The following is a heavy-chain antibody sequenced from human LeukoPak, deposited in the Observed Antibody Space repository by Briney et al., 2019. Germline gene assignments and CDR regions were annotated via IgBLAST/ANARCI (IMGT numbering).Heavy chain of an antibody. D-gene: IGHD6-13*01. CDR3: AKSFRRPRQQFSFDY. V-gene: IGHV3-23*01. CDR2: ISASGGGA. Sequence: GGSLRLSCAASGFTFSSYGMSWVRQAPGKGLEWVSSISASGGGAYYADSVKGRFTISRDSSKSTLYLQMNSLRAEDTAVYYCAKSFRRPRQQFSFDYWGQGTLVTVSS. J-gene: IGHJ4*02. CDR1: GFTFSSYG.